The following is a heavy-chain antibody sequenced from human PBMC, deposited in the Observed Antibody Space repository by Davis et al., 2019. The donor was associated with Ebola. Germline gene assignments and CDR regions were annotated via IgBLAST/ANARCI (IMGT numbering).Heavy chain of an antibody. D-gene: IGHD1-7*01. CDR3: AKDVNYGYYYGMDV. V-gene: IGHV3-7*03. J-gene: IGHJ6*04. CDR1: GFTFTTYS. CDR2: IKQDGSEK. Sequence: GESLKISCAASGFTFTTYSMNWVRQAPGKGLEWVANIKQDGSEKYDVDSVKGRFTISRDNAKNSLYLQMNSLRHEDTALYYCAKDVNYGYYYGMDVWGKGTTVTVSS.